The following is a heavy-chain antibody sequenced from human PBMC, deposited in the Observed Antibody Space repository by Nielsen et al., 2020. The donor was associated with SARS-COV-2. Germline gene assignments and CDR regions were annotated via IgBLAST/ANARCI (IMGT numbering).Heavy chain of an antibody. J-gene: IGHJ4*02. CDR3: ASPLRYFALAGYFDY. D-gene: IGHD3-9*01. V-gene: IGHV3-48*01. Sequence: GGSLRLSCAASGFTFSSYSMNWVRQAPGKGLEWVSYISTGSNIIYYADSVKGRFTISRDNAKKSLSLQMNSLRAEDTAVYYCASPLRYFALAGYFDYWGQGTLVTVSS. CDR2: ISTGSNII. CDR1: GFTFSSYS.